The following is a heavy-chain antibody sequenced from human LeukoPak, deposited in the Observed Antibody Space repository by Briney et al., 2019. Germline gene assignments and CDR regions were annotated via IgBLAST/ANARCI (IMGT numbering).Heavy chain of an antibody. CDR1: GGSISSYY. CDR2: IYYSDNT. D-gene: IGHD1-26*01. CDR3: ARQPSGSFNFDY. V-gene: IGHV4-59*01. J-gene: IGHJ4*02. Sequence: PSETLSLTCTVSGGSISSYYWSWIRQPPVKGLEWIGYIYYSDNTNYNPSLKSRVTISEDTSKNQFSLKLSSVTAADTAVYYCARQPSGSFNFDYWGQGILVTVSS.